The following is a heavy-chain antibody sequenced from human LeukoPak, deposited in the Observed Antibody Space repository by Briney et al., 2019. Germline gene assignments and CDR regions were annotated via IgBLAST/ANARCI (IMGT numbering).Heavy chain of an antibody. V-gene: IGHV3-23*01. Sequence: GGSLRLSCAASGFTFSSYAMSWVRQAPGKGMEWVSAISGSGGSTYYADSVKGRFTISRDNSKNTLYLQMNSLRAEDTAVYYCAKGGGYYDSSGYRAFDYWGQGTLVTVSS. CDR1: GFTFSSYA. CDR3: AKGGGYYDSSGYRAFDY. J-gene: IGHJ4*02. CDR2: ISGSGGST. D-gene: IGHD3-22*01.